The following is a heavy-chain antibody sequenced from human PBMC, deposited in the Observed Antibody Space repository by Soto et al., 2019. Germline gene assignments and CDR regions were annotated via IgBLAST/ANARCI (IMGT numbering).Heavy chain of an antibody. CDR2: ISYDGSNK. CDR3: AREKAVAGTGAFDI. Sequence: QVQLVESGGGVVQPGRSLRLSCAASGFTFSSYAMHWVRQAPGKGLEWVAVISYDGSNKYYADSVKGRFTISRDNSKNMLYLQMNSLSAEDTAVYYCAREKAVAGTGAFDIWGQGTMVTVSS. V-gene: IGHV3-30-3*01. CDR1: GFTFSSYA. J-gene: IGHJ3*02. D-gene: IGHD6-19*01.